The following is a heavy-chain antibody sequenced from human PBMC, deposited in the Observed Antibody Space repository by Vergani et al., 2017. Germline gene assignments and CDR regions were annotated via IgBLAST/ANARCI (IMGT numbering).Heavy chain of an antibody. J-gene: IGHJ4*02. V-gene: IGHV3-21*01. CDR1: GFTFSSYS. CDR3: AGELGDYSSSSGPPGY. CDR2: ITSSSSYI. Sequence: EVQLVESGGGLVKPGGSLRLSCTASGFTFSSYSMHWVRQAPGKGLEWVSYITSSSSYIYYADSVKGRFTISRDNAKNSLYLQMNSLRAEDTAVYYCAGELGDYSSSSGPPGYWGQGTLVTVSS. D-gene: IGHD6-6*01.